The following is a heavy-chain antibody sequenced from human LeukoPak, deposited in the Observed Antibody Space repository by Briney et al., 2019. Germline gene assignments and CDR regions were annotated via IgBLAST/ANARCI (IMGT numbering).Heavy chain of an antibody. Sequence: GGSLRLSCAASGFTFSSYSMNWVRQAPGKGLEWVSSISSSSSYIYYADSAKGRFTISRDNSRSAVHLEMNSLRPDDTAVYYCVREGYYGPGSSPTFYFDSWGRGTLVTVSS. J-gene: IGHJ4*02. V-gene: IGHV3-21*01. CDR2: ISSSSSYI. D-gene: IGHD3-10*01. CDR3: VREGYYGPGSSPTFYFDS. CDR1: GFTFSSYS.